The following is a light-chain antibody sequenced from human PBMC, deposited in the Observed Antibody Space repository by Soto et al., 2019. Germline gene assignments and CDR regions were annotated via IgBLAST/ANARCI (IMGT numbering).Light chain of an antibody. V-gene: IGLV1-40*01. Sequence: QSVLTQPPSVSGAPGQRVTISCTGSSSNIGACYDVHWYQQLPGTAPKLLIHGNSNRPSGVPDRFSGSKSGTSASLAITGLQAEDEADYYCQSYDSSLSGVVFGGGTELTVL. CDR2: GNS. CDR3: QSYDSSLSGVV. J-gene: IGLJ2*01. CDR1: SSNIGACYD.